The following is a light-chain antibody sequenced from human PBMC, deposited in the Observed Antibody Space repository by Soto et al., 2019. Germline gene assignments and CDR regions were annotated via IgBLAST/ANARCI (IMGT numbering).Light chain of an antibody. CDR1: SSDIGGYNY. V-gene: IGLV2-8*01. Sequence: QSALTQPPSASGAPGQSVTISCTGTSSDIGGYNYVSWYHHHPGKAPKVMSYEVSKPPSGVPDRFSGSKSGNTASLTVSGLQPDDEADYCCSSYAGINDLGVFGGGTKLTVL. CDR2: EVS. J-gene: IGLJ3*02. CDR3: SSYAGINDLGV.